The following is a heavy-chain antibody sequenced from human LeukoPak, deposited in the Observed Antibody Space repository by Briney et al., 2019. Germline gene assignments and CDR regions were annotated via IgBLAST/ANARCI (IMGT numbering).Heavy chain of an antibody. CDR2: IYYSGST. D-gene: IGHD3-9*01. Sequence: SETLSLTCTVSGGSVSSGSYYWSWIRQPPGKGLEWIGYIYYSGSTNYNPSLKSRVTISVDTSKNQFSLKLSSVTAADTAVYYCATRTVLRYFDWLSPRGFDYRGQGTLVTVSS. CDR3: ATRTVLRYFDWLSPRGFDY. J-gene: IGHJ4*02. CDR1: GGSVSSGSYY. V-gene: IGHV4-61*01.